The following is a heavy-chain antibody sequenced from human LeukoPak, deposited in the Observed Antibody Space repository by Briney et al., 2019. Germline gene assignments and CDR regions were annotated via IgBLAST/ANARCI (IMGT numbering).Heavy chain of an antibody. V-gene: IGHV3-23*01. D-gene: IGHD3-10*01. J-gene: IGHJ4*02. CDR3: AFTGDSGGYYPY. CDR1: GFTFSSYA. Sequence: GGSLRLSCAASGFTFSSYAMSWVRQAPGKGLEWVSGIRGSAGSTYYADSVKGRFTISRDNSRNTLDLQMNSLRADDTAVYYCAFTGDSGGYYPYWGQGTLVTVSS. CDR2: IRGSAGST.